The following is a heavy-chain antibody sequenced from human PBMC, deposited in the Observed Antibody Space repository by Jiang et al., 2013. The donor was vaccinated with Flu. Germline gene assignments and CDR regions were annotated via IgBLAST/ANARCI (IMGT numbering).Heavy chain of an antibody. CDR1: GFTVSSNY. J-gene: IGHJ4*02. Sequence: GSLRLSCAASGFTVSSNYMSWVRQAPGKGLEWVSVIYSGGSTYYADSVKGRFTISRDNSKNTLYLQMNSLRAEDTAVYYCARDRIAAAGTYFDYWGQGTLVTVSS. CDR2: IYSGGST. CDR3: ARDRIAAAGTYFDY. V-gene: IGHV3-53*01. D-gene: IGHD6-13*01.